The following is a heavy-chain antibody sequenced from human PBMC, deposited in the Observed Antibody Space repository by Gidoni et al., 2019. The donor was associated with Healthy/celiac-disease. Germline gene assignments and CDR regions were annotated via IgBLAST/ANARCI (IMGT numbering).Heavy chain of an antibody. CDR2: IWYDGSNK. D-gene: IGHD6-13*01. V-gene: IGHV3-33*01. Sequence: QVQLVESGGGVVQPGRSLRLSCAASGVTFSSYGMHWVRQAPGKGLEWVAVIWYDGSNKYYADSVKGRFTISRDNSKNTLYLQMNSLRAEDTAVYYCARDRGHSSSWISDYYGMDVWGQGTTVTVSS. J-gene: IGHJ6*02. CDR3: ARDRGHSSSWISDYYGMDV. CDR1: GVTFSSYG.